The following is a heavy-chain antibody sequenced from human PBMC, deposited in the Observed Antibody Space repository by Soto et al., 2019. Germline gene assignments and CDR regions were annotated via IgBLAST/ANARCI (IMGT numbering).Heavy chain of an antibody. CDR1: GGSISSGGYY. V-gene: IGHV4-31*03. J-gene: IGHJ5*02. D-gene: IGHD2-2*01. Sequence: KPSETLSRTCTVSGGSISSGGYYWSWIRRHPGKGLEWIGYIYYSGSTYYNPSLKSRVTISVDTSKNQFSLKLSSVTAADTAVYYCARERRGGIVVVPAAPRWFDPWGQGTQVTVSS. CDR2: IYYSGST. CDR3: ARERRGGIVVVPAAPRWFDP.